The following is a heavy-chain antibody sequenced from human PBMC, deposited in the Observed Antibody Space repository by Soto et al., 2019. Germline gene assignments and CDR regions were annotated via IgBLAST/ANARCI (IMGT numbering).Heavy chain of an antibody. J-gene: IGHJ4*02. CDR3: AKDALRIAARPDFGDY. CDR1: GFTFSSYG. Sequence: GGSLRLSCAASGFTFSSYGMHWVRQAPGKGLEWVAVLSYDGSNKYYADSVKGRFTISRDNSKNTLYLQMNSLRAEDTAVYYCAKDALRIAARPDFGDYWGQGTLVTVSS. V-gene: IGHV3-30*18. CDR2: LSYDGSNK. D-gene: IGHD6-6*01.